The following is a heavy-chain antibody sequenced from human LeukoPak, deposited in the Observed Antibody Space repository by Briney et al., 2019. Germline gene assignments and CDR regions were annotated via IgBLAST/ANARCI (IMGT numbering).Heavy chain of an antibody. CDR2: INPNTGGT. Sequence: ASVKVSCKASGYTFTAYYMHWVRQAPGQGLEWMGWINPNTGGTDYAQRFQGRVTMTRDTSISTAYMELSRLRFDDTAVYFCARDRPPDYWGQGTLVTVSS. CDR3: ARDRPPDY. J-gene: IGHJ4*02. CDR1: GYTFTAYY. V-gene: IGHV1-2*02.